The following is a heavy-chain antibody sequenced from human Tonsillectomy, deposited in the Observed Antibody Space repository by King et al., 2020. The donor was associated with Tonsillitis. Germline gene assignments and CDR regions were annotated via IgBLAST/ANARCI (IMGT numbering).Heavy chain of an antibody. V-gene: IGHV3-64*01. J-gene: IGHJ4*02. CDR3: AKGDYYSLDY. CDR1: GFTFSSYS. CDR2: INSNGDIT. Sequence: VKLVESGGGLVQPGGSLRLSCAASGFTFSSYSMHWVRQAPGKGLEYVSAINSNGDITYYANSVKGRFTISRDNSKNTLFLQMGSLRVEDMAVYYCAKGDYYSLDYWGQGTLVTVSS. D-gene: IGHD3-10*01.